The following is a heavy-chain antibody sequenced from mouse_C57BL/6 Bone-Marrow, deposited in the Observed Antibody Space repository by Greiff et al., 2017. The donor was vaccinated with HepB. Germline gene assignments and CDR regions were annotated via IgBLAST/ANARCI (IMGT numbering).Heavy chain of an antibody. CDR1: GYTFTSYW. D-gene: IGHD3-2*02. J-gene: IGHJ2*01. CDR3: ARWGSEAPSEGYFDY. Sequence: QVHVKQSGAELAKPGASVKLSCKASGYTFTSYWMHWVKQRPGQGLEWIGYINPSSGYTKYNQKFKDKATLTADKSSSTAYMQLSSLTYEDSAVYYCARWGSEAPSEGYFDYWGQGTTLTVSS. CDR2: INPSSGYT. V-gene: IGHV1-7*01.